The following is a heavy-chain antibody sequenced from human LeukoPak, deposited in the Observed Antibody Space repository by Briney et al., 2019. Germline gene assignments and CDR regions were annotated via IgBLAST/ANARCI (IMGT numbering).Heavy chain of an antibody. D-gene: IGHD5-12*01. Sequence: GGSLRFSCASSGFTFSTDEMNWVRQAPGQGLAWVSYIGSSGTMYYADSVGGRFTISRDNAKNSLYLQMNSLRAEDTAIYYCAREGSSGYDLTGYYGMAVWGKGTTVTVSS. CDR2: IGSSGTM. J-gene: IGHJ6*04. CDR1: GFTFSTDE. V-gene: IGHV3-48*03. CDR3: AREGSSGYDLTGYYGMAV.